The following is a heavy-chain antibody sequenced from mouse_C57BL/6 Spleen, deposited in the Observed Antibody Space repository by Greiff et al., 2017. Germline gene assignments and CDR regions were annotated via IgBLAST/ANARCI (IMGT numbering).Heavy chain of an antibody. CDR3: ARSPPDSSGYGD. CDR1: GYTFTSYW. D-gene: IGHD3-2*02. CDR2: IDPSDSYT. Sequence: VQLQQSGAELVKPGASVKLSCKASGYTFTSYWMQWVKQRPGQGLEWIGEIDPSDSYTNYNQKFKGKATLTVDTSSSTAYMQLSSLTSEDSAVYYCARSPPDSSGYGDWGQGTTLTVSS. J-gene: IGHJ2*01. V-gene: IGHV1-50*01.